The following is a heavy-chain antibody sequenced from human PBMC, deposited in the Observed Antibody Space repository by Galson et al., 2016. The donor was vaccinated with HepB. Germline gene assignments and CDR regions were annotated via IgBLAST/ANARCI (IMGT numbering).Heavy chain of an antibody. CDR3: ARDSTYYDGSAYYDAFDV. V-gene: IGHV3-7*01. Sequence: SLRLSCAASGFTFTNFWMTWVRQAPGNGLEWVANINQDGRKKNYVDSAEGRFLISRDNAKNSLYLQISSLRADDTAVYYCARDSTYYDGSAYYDAFDVGGQGTMVTVSS. J-gene: IGHJ3*01. CDR2: INQDGRKK. CDR1: GFTFTNFW. D-gene: IGHD3-22*01.